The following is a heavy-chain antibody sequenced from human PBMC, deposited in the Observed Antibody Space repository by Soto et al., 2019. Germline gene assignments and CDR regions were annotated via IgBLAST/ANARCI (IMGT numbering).Heavy chain of an antibody. Sequence: PGGSLRLSCAASGFTFSSYSMNWVRQAPGKGLEWVSSISSSSSYIYYADSVKGRFTISRDNAKNSLYLQMNSLRAEDTAVYYCARDSLNWNSFYYYYYGMDVWGQGTTVTVSS. CDR2: ISSSSSYI. CDR1: GFTFSSYS. D-gene: IGHD1-7*01. J-gene: IGHJ6*02. V-gene: IGHV3-21*01. CDR3: ARDSLNWNSFYYYYYGMDV.